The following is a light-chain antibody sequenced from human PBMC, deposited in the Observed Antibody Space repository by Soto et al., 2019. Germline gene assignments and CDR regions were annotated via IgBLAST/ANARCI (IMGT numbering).Light chain of an antibody. CDR3: QQYTDWPIT. J-gene: IGKJ5*01. CDR2: GAS. Sequence: EIVMTQSPATLSVSPGERATLSCRASQSVSSNLAWYQQKPGQAPRLLIYGASTRATGIPARFSGSGSGTEFTLTISSLQSEDVAVYYCQQYTDWPITYGQGTRLEIK. CDR1: QSVSSN. V-gene: IGKV3-15*01.